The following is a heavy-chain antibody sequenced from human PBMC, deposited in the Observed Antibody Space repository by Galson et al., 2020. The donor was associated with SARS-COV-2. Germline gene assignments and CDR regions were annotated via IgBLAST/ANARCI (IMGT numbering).Heavy chain of an antibody. D-gene: IGHD3-3*01. V-gene: IGHV3-33*01. J-gene: IGHJ4*02. Sequence: SLKISCAASGFTFSSYGMHWVRQAPGKGLEWVAVIWYDGSNKYYADSVKGRFTISRDNSKNTLYLQMNSLRAEDTAAYYRARDCDFWSGYYFDYWGQGTLGSVSA. CDR1: GFTFSSYG. CDR3: ARDCDFWSGYYFDY. CDR2: IWYDGSNK.